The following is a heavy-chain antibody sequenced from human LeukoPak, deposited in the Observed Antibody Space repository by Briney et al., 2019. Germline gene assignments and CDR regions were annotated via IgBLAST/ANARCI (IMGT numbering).Heavy chain of an antibody. CDR2: ISACNGNT. Sequence: ASVKVSCKASVYTFTSYGTCWVRPAPGQGLGRMGSISACNGNTNNAQKLQGRVTMTTDTSTSTAYMELRSLRSDDTAVYYCARDDYRAYYYYGMDVWGQGTTVTVSS. CDR3: ARDDYRAYYYYGMDV. J-gene: IGHJ6*02. D-gene: IGHD4-11*01. CDR1: VYTFTSYG. V-gene: IGHV1-18*01.